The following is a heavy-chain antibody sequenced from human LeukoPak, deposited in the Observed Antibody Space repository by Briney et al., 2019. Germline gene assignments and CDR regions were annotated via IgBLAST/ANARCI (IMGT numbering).Heavy chain of an antibody. Sequence: PGGSLRLSCAASGFTFSTYEMNGVRQAPGKGLEWVSYISSSGGTIYYADSVKGRFTISRDNAKNSLYLQMNSLRAEDTAVYYCAGGDSSGYYPIDYWGQGTLVTVSS. CDR1: GFTFSTYE. CDR2: ISSSGGTI. D-gene: IGHD3-22*01. J-gene: IGHJ4*02. V-gene: IGHV3-48*03. CDR3: AGGDSSGYYPIDY.